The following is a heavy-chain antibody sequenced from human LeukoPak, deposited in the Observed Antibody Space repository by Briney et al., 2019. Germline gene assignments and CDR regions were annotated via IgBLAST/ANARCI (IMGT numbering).Heavy chain of an antibody. J-gene: IGHJ4*02. CDR3: ERGHPYYLDS. V-gene: IGHV3-9*01. CDR2: ITWNSATI. CDR1: GYIFHDYV. D-gene: IGHD3-10*01. Sequence: GGSLRLSCAASGYIFHDYVMHWVRHRPGKGLEWVAGITWNSATIGYAGSVRGRFTISRDNAKKSVHLQMNSLTTDDTALYYCERGHPYYLDSWGPGTPVTVSS.